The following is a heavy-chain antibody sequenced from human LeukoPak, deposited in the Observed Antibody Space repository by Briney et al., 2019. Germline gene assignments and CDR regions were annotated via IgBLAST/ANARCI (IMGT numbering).Heavy chain of an antibody. CDR1: GGSISSYY. CDR3: ARDRGYSSSWYAGFDY. CDR2: IYCSGST. V-gene: IGHV4-59*12. Sequence: PSETLSLTCTVSGGSISSYYWSWIRQPPGKGLEWIGYIYCSGSTNYNPSLKSRVTISVDTSKNQFSLKLSSVTAADTAVYYCARDRGYSSSWYAGFDYWGQGTLVTVSS. J-gene: IGHJ4*02. D-gene: IGHD6-13*01.